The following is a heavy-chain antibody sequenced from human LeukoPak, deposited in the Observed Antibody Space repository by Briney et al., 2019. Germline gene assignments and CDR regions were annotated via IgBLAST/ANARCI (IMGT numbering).Heavy chain of an antibody. J-gene: IGHJ4*02. D-gene: IGHD6-19*01. CDR2: LSGGGDST. V-gene: IGHV3-23*01. CDR3: AKGSSSGRPYYFDY. CDR1: GFTFSIYV. Sequence: GGSLRLSCAASGFTFSIYVMSWVRQAPGKGLEWVSALSGGGDSTYYVDSVKGRFTTSRDNSKNTLYLQRNSLRAEDTAVYYCAKGSSSGRPYYFDYWGQGGLVTVSS.